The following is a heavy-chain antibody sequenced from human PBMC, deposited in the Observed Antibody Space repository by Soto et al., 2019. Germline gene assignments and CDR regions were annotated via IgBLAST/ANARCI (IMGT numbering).Heavy chain of an antibody. CDR2: IYYSGST. CDR3: ARVTTEYYYYGMDV. D-gene: IGHD3-22*01. J-gene: IGHJ6*02. CDR1: GCYISRGDYY. Sequence: LCLTCTGSGCYISRGDYYWSWIRQPPGKGLEWIGYIYYSGSTYYNPSLKSRVTISVDTSKNQFSLKLSSVTAADTAVYYCARVTTEYYYYGMDVWGQGTTVTVSS. V-gene: IGHV4-30-4*01.